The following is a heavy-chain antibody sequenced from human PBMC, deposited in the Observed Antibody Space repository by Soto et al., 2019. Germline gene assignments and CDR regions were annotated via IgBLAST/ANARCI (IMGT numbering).Heavy chain of an antibody. V-gene: IGHV4-59*01. CDR1: GGSISSYY. D-gene: IGHD3-10*01. Sequence: QVQLQESGPGLVKPSETLSLTCTVSGGSISSYYWSWIRQPPGKGLEWIGYIYDSGTTNYNPSLKSRVTISVDTSKNQFSLKLSSVTAADTAVYYCARGRPITMVRGVIANFDYWGQGTLVTVSS. CDR2: IYDSGTT. CDR3: ARGRPITMVRGVIANFDY. J-gene: IGHJ4*02.